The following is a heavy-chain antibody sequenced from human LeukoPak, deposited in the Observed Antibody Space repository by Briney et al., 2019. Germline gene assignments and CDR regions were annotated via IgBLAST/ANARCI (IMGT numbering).Heavy chain of an antibody. CDR1: GFTFSSYA. Sequence: GGSLRLSCAASGFTFSSYAMHWVRQAPGKGLEWVAVISYDGSNKYYADSVKGRFTISRDNSKNTLYLQMNSLRAEDTAVYYCARTAAAGTPYWGQGTMVPVS. V-gene: IGHV3-30*04. CDR2: ISYDGSNK. D-gene: IGHD6-13*01. J-gene: IGHJ4*02. CDR3: ARTAAAGTPY.